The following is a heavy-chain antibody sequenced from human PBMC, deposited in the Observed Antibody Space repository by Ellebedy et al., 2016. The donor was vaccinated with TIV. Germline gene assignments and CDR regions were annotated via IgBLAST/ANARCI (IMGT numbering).Heavy chain of an antibody. J-gene: IGHJ4*02. CDR3: VRSLPAFGTSVYYFDC. D-gene: IGHD1/OR15-1a*01. V-gene: IGHV3-11*01. Sequence: GESLKISCAASGFTFSDYYMSWIRQAPGKGLEWIAYIAGSGGNIHYADSVKGRFTISRDNAWNSLSLQMNSLRAEDTAVYYCVRSLPAFGTSVYYFDCWGQGTLVTVSS. CDR1: GFTFSDYY. CDR2: IAGSGGNI.